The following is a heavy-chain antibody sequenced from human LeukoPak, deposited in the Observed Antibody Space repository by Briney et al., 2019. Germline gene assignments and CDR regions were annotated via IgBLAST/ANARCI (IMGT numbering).Heavy chain of an antibody. J-gene: IGHJ3*02. D-gene: IGHD7-27*01. V-gene: IGHV3-23*01. CDR3: AKDFLGTVPDVFDI. CDR1: RFTFSSYA. Sequence: GGSLRLSCAASRFTFSSYAMSWVRQAPGKGLEWVSGVSGNGAGTYYADSVKGRFTISRDNSENTLYLQMNRLRDEDTAVYHCAKDFLGTVPDVFDIRGQGTMVTVSS. CDR2: VSGNGAGT.